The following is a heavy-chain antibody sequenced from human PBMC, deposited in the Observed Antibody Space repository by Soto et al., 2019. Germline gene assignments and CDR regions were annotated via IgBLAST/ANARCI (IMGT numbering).Heavy chain of an antibody. V-gene: IGHV4-34*01. J-gene: IGHJ5*02. CDR1: GGSFSGYY. CDR2: INHSGST. CDR3: ARVATGTTRWFDP. Sequence: QVQLQQWGAGLLKPSETLSLTCAVYGGSFSGYYWSWIRQPPGKGLEWIGEINHSGSTNYNPSLMSRVTISVDTSKNQFSLKLSSVTAADTAVYYCARVATGTTRWFDPWGQGTLVTVSS. D-gene: IGHD1-7*01.